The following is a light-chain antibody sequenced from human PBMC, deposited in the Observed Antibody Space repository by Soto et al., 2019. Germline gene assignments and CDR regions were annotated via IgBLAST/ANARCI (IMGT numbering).Light chain of an antibody. V-gene: IGLV1-40*01. Sequence: VLTQPPSVSGAPGQRVTISCTGSNSNIGAGYDVHWYQQPPGTAPKLLIYGNSNRPSGVPDRFSGSKSGTSASLTITGLQAEDEADYYCQSYGDSLSGYVFGTGTKV. CDR3: QSYGDSLSGYV. J-gene: IGLJ1*01. CDR2: GNS. CDR1: NSNIGAGYD.